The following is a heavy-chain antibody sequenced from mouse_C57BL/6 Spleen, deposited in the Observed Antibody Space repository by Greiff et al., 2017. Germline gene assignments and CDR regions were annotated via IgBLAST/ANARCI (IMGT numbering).Heavy chain of an antibody. CDR3: AREGAYGYDAYYFDY. D-gene: IGHD2-2*01. Sequence: QVQLKQSGAELARPGASVKLSCKASGYTFTSYGISWVKQRTGQGLEWIGEIYPRSGNTYYNEKFKGKATLTADKSSSTAYMELRSLTSEDSAVYFCAREGAYGYDAYYFDYWGQGTTLTVSS. V-gene: IGHV1-81*01. CDR2: IYPRSGNT. J-gene: IGHJ2*01. CDR1: GYTFTSYG.